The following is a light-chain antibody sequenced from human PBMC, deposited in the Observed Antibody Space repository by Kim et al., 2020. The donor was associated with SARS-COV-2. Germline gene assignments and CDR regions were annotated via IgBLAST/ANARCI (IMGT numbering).Light chain of an antibody. V-gene: IGLV2-8*01. CDR2: EVS. Sequence: GQSVTISCTGTSSDVGGYDSVSWYQQHPGKAPKLLIYEVSKRPPGVPDRFSASKSGNTASLTVSGLQAEDESDYYCISYAGSNNYVFGTGTKVTVL. CDR3: ISYAGSNNYV. J-gene: IGLJ1*01. CDR1: SSDVGGYDS.